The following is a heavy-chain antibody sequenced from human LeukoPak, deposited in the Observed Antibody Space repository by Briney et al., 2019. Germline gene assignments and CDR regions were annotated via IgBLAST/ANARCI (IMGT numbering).Heavy chain of an antibody. CDR1: GFTFNSYS. J-gene: IGHJ4*02. V-gene: IGHV3-48*04. CDR3: ARFSRVATFDD. CDR2: ISSSSGTI. D-gene: IGHD5-12*01. Sequence: AGGSLRLSCAASGFTFNSYSMTWVRQAPGKGLEWVSYISSSSGTIYYADSVKGRVTISRDNAKNSVYLQVNSLRVEDTAVYYCARFSRVATFDDWGQGTLVTVSS.